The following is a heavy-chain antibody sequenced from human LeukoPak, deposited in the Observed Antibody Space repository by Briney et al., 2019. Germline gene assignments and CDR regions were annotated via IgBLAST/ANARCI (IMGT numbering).Heavy chain of an antibody. Sequence: TASETLSLTCTVSGGSISSYYWSWIRQPPGKGLEWIRYIYYSGSTNYNPSLKSRVTISVDTSKNQFSLKLSSVTAADTAVYYCARHQGYRAYSWNYHFDYWGQGTLVTVSS. D-gene: IGHD1-7*01. V-gene: IGHV4-59*08. CDR3: ARHQGYRAYSWNYHFDY. J-gene: IGHJ4*02. CDR2: IYYSGST. CDR1: GGSISSYY.